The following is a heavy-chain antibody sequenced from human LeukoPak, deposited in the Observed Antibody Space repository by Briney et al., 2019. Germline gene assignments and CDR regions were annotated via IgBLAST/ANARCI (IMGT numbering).Heavy chain of an antibody. CDR3: ARSMVRGVIDY. V-gene: IGHV4-38-2*02. CDR1: GYSISSGYY. D-gene: IGHD3-10*01. Sequence: PSETLSLTCTVSGYSISSGYYWGWIRQPPGKGLEWIGSIYHSGSTYYNPSLKSRVTISVDTSKNQFSLKLSSMTAADTAVYYCARSMVRGVIDYWGQGTLVTVSS. J-gene: IGHJ4*02. CDR2: IYHSGST.